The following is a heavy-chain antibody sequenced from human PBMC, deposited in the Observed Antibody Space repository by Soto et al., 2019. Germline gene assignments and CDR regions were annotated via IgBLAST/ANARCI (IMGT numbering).Heavy chain of an antibody. D-gene: IGHD5-12*01. CDR2: INPSGGST. CDR1: GYTFTSYY. J-gene: IGHJ3*02. CDR3: ARYDSGHDAFDI. V-gene: IGHV1-46*01. Sequence: GXSVKVSCKASGYTFTSYYMHWVRQAPGQGLEWMGIINPSGGSTSYAQKFQGRVTMTRDTSTSTVYMELSSLRSEDTAVYYCARYDSGHDAFDIWGQGTMVTVSS.